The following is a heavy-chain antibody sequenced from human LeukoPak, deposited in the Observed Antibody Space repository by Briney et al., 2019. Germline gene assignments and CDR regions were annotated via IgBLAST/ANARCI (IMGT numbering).Heavy chain of an antibody. V-gene: IGHV3-21*01. Sequence: PGGSLRLSCAASGFTFSSYSMNWVRQAPGKGLEWVSSISSSSSYIYYADSVKGRFTISRDNAKNSLYLQMNSLRAEDTAVYYCARDRSFYGSGSYSGYYGMDVWGQGTTVTVSS. CDR3: ARDRSFYGSGSYSGYYGMDV. CDR1: GFTFSSYS. CDR2: ISSSSSYI. D-gene: IGHD3-10*01. J-gene: IGHJ6*02.